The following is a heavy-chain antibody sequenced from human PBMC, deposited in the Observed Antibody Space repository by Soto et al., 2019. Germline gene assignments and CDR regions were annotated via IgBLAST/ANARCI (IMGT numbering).Heavy chain of an antibody. CDR1: GFTFSSYG. D-gene: IGHD2-2*01. Sequence: PGGSLRLSCTASGFTFSSYGMHWVRQAPGKGLEWVAVISYDGSNKYYADSVKGRFTISRDNSKNTLYLQMNSLRAEDTAVYYCAKVRVKIYADYYYGMDVWGQGTTVTVS. CDR3: AKVRVKIYADYYYGMDV. CDR2: ISYDGSNK. V-gene: IGHV3-30*18. J-gene: IGHJ6*02.